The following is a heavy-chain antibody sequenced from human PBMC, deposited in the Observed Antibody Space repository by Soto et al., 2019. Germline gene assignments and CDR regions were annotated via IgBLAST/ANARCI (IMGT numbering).Heavy chain of an antibody. V-gene: IGHV4-31*03. D-gene: IGHD3-10*01. CDR2: IYYSGST. CDR3: ARAISYGSGSYEWFDP. J-gene: IGHJ5*02. CDR1: GGSISSGGYY. Sequence: SETLSLTCTVSGGSISSGGYYWSWIRQHPGKGLEWIGYIYYSGSTYYNPSLKSRVTISVDTSKNQFSLKLSSVTAADTAVYYCARAISYGSGSYEWFDPWGQGTLVPVSS.